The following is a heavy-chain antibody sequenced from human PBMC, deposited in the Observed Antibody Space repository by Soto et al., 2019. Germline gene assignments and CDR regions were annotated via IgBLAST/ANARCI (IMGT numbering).Heavy chain of an antibody. CDR1: GFTLSRFE. CDR3: TRAAWFPYLSFY. J-gene: IGHJ4*02. V-gene: IGHV3-48*03. Sequence: GGSVRLSCAASGFTLSRFELHWVRQAPGKGLEWISYISSSGSTAYYASSVEGRFTISRDNANNSVYLQMDSLRAEDTALYYCTRAAWFPYLSFYWGQGALVTVSS. CDR2: ISSSGSTA. D-gene: IGHD3-10*01.